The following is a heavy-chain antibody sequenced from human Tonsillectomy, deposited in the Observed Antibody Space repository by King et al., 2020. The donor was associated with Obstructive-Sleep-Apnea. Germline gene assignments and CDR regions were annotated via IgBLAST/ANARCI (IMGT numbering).Heavy chain of an antibody. V-gene: IGHV3-30*04. CDR1: GFTFSSYA. CDR2: ISYDGSNK. Sequence: VQLVESGGGVVQPGRSLRLSCAASGFTFSSYAMHWVRQAPGKGLEWVAVISYDGSNKYYADSVKGRFTISRDNSKNTLYLQMKSLRAEDTAVYYYEREQGGVVGYSYGPDYFYDMAVRGQGTTVTVSS. J-gene: IGHJ6*02. D-gene: IGHD5-18*01. CDR3: EREQGGVVGYSYGPDYFYDMAV.